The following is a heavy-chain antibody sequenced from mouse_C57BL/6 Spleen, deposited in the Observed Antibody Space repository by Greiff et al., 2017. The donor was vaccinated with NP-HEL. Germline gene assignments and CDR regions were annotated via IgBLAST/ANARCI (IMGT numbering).Heavy chain of an antibody. J-gene: IGHJ4*01. CDR1: GYTFTSYW. D-gene: IGHD1-1*01. Sequence: VQLQQPGAELVKPGASVKMSCKASGYTFTSYWITWVKQRPGQGLEWIGDIYPGSGSTNYNEKFKSKATLTVDTSSSTAYMQLSSLTSEDSAVYYGAKGGKYYGTRYAMDYWGQGTSVTVSS. CDR3: AKGGKYYGTRYAMDY. CDR2: IYPGSGST. V-gene: IGHV1-55*01.